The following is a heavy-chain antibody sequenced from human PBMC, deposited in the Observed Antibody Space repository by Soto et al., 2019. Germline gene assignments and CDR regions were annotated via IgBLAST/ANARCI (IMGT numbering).Heavy chain of an antibody. V-gene: IGHV2-5*02. Sequence: QITLKESGPTLLKPTEALALTCTFSGFSLSTTGVGVGWIRQPPGKALEWLVFIYWDDDKRYSPSLKSRLTITKDTSKNQVVLTMTNMDPVDTAMYYCAHRGKYDSARDGGYFNYWSQGTLVTVSS. D-gene: IGHD3-22*01. J-gene: IGHJ4*02. CDR1: GFSLSTTGVG. CDR3: AHRGKYDSARDGGYFNY. CDR2: IYWDDDK.